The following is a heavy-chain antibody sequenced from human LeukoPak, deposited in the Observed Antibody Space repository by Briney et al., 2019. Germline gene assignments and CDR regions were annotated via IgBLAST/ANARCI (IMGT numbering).Heavy chain of an antibody. CDR3: ARLLVVTELGGGWDAFDI. J-gene: IGHJ3*02. Sequence: ASVKVSCKTSGYTFTGYHLHWVRQAPGQGLEWMGWIHPNSGGTNYAQKFQGRVTMTRDTSISTAYMELSRLRSDDTAVYYCARLLVVTELGGGWDAFDIWGQGTMVTVSS. CDR2: IHPNSGGT. D-gene: IGHD2-21*02. V-gene: IGHV1-2*02. CDR1: GYTFTGYH.